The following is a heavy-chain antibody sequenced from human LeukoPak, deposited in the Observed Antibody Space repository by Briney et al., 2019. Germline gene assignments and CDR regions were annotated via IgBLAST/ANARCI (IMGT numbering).Heavy chain of an antibody. Sequence: GGSLRLSCAASGFTFSSYAMSWVRQAPGKGLEWVSAISGSGGSTYYADSVKGRFTISRDNSKNTLYLQMNSLRAEDTAVYYCAKDPGLIGIQLCDYWGQGTLVTVSS. CDR1: GFTFSSYA. D-gene: IGHD5-18*01. J-gene: IGHJ4*02. V-gene: IGHV3-23*01. CDR2: ISGSGGST. CDR3: AKDPGLIGIQLCDY.